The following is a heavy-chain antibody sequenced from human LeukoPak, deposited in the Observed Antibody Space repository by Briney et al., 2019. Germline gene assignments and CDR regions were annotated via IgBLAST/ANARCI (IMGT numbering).Heavy chain of an antibody. CDR1: GFTFSSYA. CDR3: AKVPPSYSSGWYTYYYMDV. Sequence: GGSLRLSCAASGFTFSSYAMSWVRQAPGKGLEWVSAISGSGGSTYYADSVKGRFTISRDNSKNTLYLQMNSLRAEDTAVYYCAKVPPSYSSGWYTYYYMDVWGRGTTVTVSS. D-gene: IGHD6-19*01. CDR2: ISGSGGST. V-gene: IGHV3-23*01. J-gene: IGHJ6*03.